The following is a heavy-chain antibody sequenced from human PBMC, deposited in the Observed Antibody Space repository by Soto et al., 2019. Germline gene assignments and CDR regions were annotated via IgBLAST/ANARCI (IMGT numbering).Heavy chain of an antibody. V-gene: IGHV1-2*02. CDR2: LKSDNGGT. Sequence: VQLVQSGAEVKPPGASVKVSCKASGYTFTGHYMHWVRQVSGKRLEHLGWLKSDNGGTYYAPKFQGRVTFTRDTSTSTAYMELNGLQSDDTAVYFCARDLCPLGSGTACPLYGLDIWGQGTTVVVS. CDR1: GYTFTGHY. CDR3: ARDLCPLGSGTACPLYGLDI. J-gene: IGHJ6*02. D-gene: IGHD3-10*01.